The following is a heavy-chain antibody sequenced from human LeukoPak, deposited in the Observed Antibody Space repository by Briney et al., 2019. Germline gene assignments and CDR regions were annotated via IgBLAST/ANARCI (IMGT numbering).Heavy chain of an antibody. D-gene: IGHD2-15*01. CDR2: IYHSGST. Sequence: KTSETLSLTCTVSGYSISSGYYWGWIRQPPGKGLEWIGSIYHSGSTYYNPSLKSRVTISVDTSKNQFSLKLSSVTAADTAVYYCARPRWGSWEINDAFDIWGQGTMVTVSS. CDR3: ARPRWGSWEINDAFDI. V-gene: IGHV4-38-2*02. J-gene: IGHJ3*02. CDR1: GYSISSGYY.